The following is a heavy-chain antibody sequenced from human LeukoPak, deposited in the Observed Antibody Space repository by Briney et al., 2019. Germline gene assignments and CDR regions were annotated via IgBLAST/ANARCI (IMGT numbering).Heavy chain of an antibody. CDR2: MYYGGST. Sequence: PSETLSLTCTVSGGSVSSGRFYWGWIRQPPGKVLEWIGDMYYGGSTNYNPSLKSRATISVDTSKNQFSLKLSSVTAADTAVYFCAREYCTTTSCYFDYWGQGTLVTVSS. CDR3: AREYCTTTSCYFDY. V-gene: IGHV4-61*01. J-gene: IGHJ4*02. D-gene: IGHD2-2*01. CDR1: GGSVSSGRFY.